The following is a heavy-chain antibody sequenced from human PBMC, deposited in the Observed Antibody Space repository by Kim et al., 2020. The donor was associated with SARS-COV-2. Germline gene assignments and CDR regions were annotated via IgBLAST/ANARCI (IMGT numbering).Heavy chain of an antibody. V-gene: IGHV4-34*01. CDR1: GGSFSGYY. J-gene: IGHJ3*02. CDR3: ARVLYFGSSGYYSI. Sequence: SETLSLTCAVYGGSFSGYYWSWIRQPPGKGLEWIGEINHSGSTNYNPSLKSRVTISVDTSKNQFSLKLSSVTAADTAVYYCARVLYFGSSGYYSIWGQGTMVTVSS. D-gene: IGHD3-22*01. CDR2: INHSGST.